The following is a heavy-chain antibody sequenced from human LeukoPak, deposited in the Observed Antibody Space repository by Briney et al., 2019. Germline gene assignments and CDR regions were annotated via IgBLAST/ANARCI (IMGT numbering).Heavy chain of an antibody. D-gene: IGHD1-26*01. CDR3: ARGLGATTSEALDL. Sequence: PSETLSLTCTVSGGSTNNYYWSWIRQSAGKGLEWIGRIYPSGRSNYNPSLKSRVTMSVDTSKNQVSLKLTSVTAADTAVYYCARGLGATTSEALDLWGQGTMVTVSS. CDR2: IYPSGRS. V-gene: IGHV4-4*07. CDR1: GGSTNNYY. J-gene: IGHJ3*01.